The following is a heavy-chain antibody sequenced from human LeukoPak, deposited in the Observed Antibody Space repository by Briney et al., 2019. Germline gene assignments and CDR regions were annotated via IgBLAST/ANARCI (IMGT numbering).Heavy chain of an antibody. CDR3: ARHLVIAAAPPWDAFDI. Sequence: SETLSLTCTVSGGSISSSSYYWGWIRQPPGKGLEWIGSIYYSGSTNYNPSLKSRVTISVDTSKNQFSLKLSSVTAADTAVYYCARHLVIAAAPPWDAFDIWGQGTMVTVSS. J-gene: IGHJ3*02. D-gene: IGHD6-13*01. CDR1: GGSISSSSYY. V-gene: IGHV4-39*01. CDR2: IYYSGST.